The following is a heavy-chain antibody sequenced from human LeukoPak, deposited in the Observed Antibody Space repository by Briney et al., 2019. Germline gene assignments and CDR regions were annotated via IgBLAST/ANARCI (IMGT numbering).Heavy chain of an antibody. CDR1: GGSISSSSYY. CDR3: ARLTYSSGWYPPYFDY. Sequence: SETLSLTCTVSGGSISSSSYYWGWIRQPPGKGLEWIGRIYYSGSTYYNPSLKSRVTISVDTSKNQFSLKLSSVTAADTAVYYCARLTYSSGWYPPYFDYWGQGTLVTVSS. J-gene: IGHJ4*02. D-gene: IGHD6-19*01. CDR2: IYYSGST. V-gene: IGHV4-39*01.